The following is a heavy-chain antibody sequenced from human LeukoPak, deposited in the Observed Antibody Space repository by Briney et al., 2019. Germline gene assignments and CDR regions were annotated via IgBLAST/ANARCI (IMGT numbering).Heavy chain of an antibody. Sequence: PGGSLRLSCVASGFTFSNYAMSWVRQAPGKGLEWVAVISYDGSNKYYADSVKGRFTISRDNSKNTLYLQMNSLRAEDTAVYYCARDLAAAEDYWGQGTLVTVSS. J-gene: IGHJ4*02. CDR1: GFTFSNYA. CDR2: ISYDGSNK. CDR3: ARDLAAAEDY. D-gene: IGHD6-13*01. V-gene: IGHV3-30-3*01.